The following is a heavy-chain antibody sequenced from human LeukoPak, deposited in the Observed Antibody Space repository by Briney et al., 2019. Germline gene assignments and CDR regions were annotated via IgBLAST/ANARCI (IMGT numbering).Heavy chain of an antibody. CDR1: GFTFSSYS. V-gene: IGHV3-21*01. Sequence: GGSLRLSCAASGFTFSSYSMNWVRQAPGKGLEWVSSISSSSSYIYYADSVKGRFTISRDNAKNSLYLQMNSLRAEDTAVYYCARDHVLLWFGESPRAFDYWGQGTLVTVSS. CDR2: ISSSSSYI. J-gene: IGHJ4*02. CDR3: ARDHVLLWFGESPRAFDY. D-gene: IGHD3-10*01.